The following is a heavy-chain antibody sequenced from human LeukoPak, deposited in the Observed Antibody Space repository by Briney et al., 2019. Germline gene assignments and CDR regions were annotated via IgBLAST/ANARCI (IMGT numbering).Heavy chain of an antibody. V-gene: IGHV1-69*01. CDR1: GGTFSSYA. CDR3: ARVRVPMGRPRLWYFDY. J-gene: IGHJ4*02. Sequence: SVKVSCKASGGTFSSYAISWVRQAPGQGLEWMGGIIPIFGTANYAQKFQGRVTITADESTSTAYMELSSLRSEDTAVYYCARVRVPMGRPRLWYFDYWGQGTLITVSS. D-gene: IGHD1-1*01. CDR2: IIPIFGTA.